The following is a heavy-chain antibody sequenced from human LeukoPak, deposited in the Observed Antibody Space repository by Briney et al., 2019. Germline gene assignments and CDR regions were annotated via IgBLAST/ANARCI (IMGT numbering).Heavy chain of an antibody. CDR3: TSLAGTENGDY. Sequence: GGSLRLSCAASGFTFSDYAIHWVRQASGKGLEWVGRIRSKAKSYATEYGASVKGRFTIFRDDSKNTAYLQMESLRTEGTAVYYCTSLAGTENGDYWGQGALVTVSS. D-gene: IGHD3-10*01. J-gene: IGHJ4*02. CDR1: GFTFSDYA. CDR2: IRSKAKSYAT. V-gene: IGHV3-73*01.